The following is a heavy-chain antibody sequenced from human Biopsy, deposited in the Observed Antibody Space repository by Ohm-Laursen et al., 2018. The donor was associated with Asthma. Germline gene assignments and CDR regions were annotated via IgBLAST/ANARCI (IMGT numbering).Heavy chain of an antibody. V-gene: IGHV1-24*01. CDR2: HDHEEGGT. D-gene: IGHD4-17*01. CDR3: ASDFPKDYVRYNFQF. Sequence: ASVKVSCKISGYSLTDLSMHWVRQAPGQGLEWMGGHDHEEGGTVNAWRFQGRVTMTEDTSTDTAHMELSSLSSDDPAVYYCASDFPKDYVRYNFQFWGQGTLVTVSS. J-gene: IGHJ4*02. CDR1: GYSLTDLS.